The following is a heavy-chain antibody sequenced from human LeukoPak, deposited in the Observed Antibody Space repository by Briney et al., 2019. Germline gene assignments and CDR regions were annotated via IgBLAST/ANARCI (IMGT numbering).Heavy chain of an antibody. Sequence: SETLSLTCTVSGGSISSNHYYWAWIRQPPGKGLEWIGSIYYSGSTYHNPSLKSRVTISVDTSKNQFSLKLSSVTAADTAVYYCARDWVYYYDSSGSQTDYWGQGTLVTVSS. J-gene: IGHJ4*02. V-gene: IGHV4-39*07. CDR2: IYYSGST. CDR3: ARDWVYYYDSSGSQTDY. D-gene: IGHD3-22*01. CDR1: GGSISSNHYY.